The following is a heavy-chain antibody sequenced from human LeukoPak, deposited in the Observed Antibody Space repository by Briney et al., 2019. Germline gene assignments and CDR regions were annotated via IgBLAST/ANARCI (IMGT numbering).Heavy chain of an antibody. CDR2: ISYGGSNK. J-gene: IGHJ4*02. V-gene: IGHV3-30*04. CDR1: GFTFSSYA. D-gene: IGHD2-2*03. Sequence: GGSLRLSCAASGFTFSSYAMHWVRQAPGKGLEWVAVISYGGSNKYYADSVKGRFTISRDNSKDTLYLQMNSLRAEDTAVYYCAGDGYCSSTSCYRMFDYWGQGTLVTVSS. CDR3: AGDGYCSSTSCYRMFDY.